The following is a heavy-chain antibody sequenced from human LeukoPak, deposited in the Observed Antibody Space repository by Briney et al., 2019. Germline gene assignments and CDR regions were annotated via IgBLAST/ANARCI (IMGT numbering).Heavy chain of an antibody. J-gene: IGHJ5*02. V-gene: IGHV1-24*01. D-gene: IGHD4-11*01. CDR2: FDPKDGET. Sequence: ASVKVSCKVSGYTLTELSMHWVRQAPGKGLEWMGGFDPKDGETIYAQKFQGRVTMTEDTSTDTAYMELSSLRSEDTAVYYCATGIGSNYGAYFDWFDPWGQGTLVTVSS. CDR3: ATGIGSNYGAYFDWFDP. CDR1: GYTLTELS.